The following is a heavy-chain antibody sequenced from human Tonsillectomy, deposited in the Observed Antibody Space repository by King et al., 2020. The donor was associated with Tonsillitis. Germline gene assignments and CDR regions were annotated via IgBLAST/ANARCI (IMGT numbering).Heavy chain of an antibody. CDR1: GVSISSYF. CDR3: ARHAYCGSNCYYYVDS. D-gene: IGHD2-21*02. Sequence: QLQESGPGLVKPSETLSLTYTVSGVSISSYFWSWIRQPPGKGLEWIGYINYSGSTSYNPSLKSRVSMSLDTSKNQLSLKVRSVTAADTAVYYCARHAYCGSNCYYYVDSWGQGTLVTVSS. V-gene: IGHV4-59*08. CDR2: INYSGST. J-gene: IGHJ4*02.